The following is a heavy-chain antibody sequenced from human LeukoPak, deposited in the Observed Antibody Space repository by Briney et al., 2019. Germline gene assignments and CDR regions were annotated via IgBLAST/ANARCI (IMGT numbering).Heavy chain of an antibody. CDR1: GFTFSSYW. J-gene: IGHJ4*02. Sequence: GGPLRLSCAASGFTFSSYWMSWVRQAPGKGLEWVANIKQDGSEKYYVDSVKGRFTISRDNAKNSLYLQMNSLRAEDTAVYYCARDRLAFRVTEGCFDYWGQGTLATVSS. CDR2: IKQDGSEK. V-gene: IGHV3-7*01. D-gene: IGHD1-14*01. CDR3: ARDRLAFRVTEGCFDY.